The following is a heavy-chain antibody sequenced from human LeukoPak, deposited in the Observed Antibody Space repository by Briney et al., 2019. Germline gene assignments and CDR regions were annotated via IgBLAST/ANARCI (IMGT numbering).Heavy chain of an antibody. J-gene: IGHJ4*02. CDR2: ISSSSSYT. V-gene: IGHV3-11*06. CDR1: GFTFSDYY. CDR3: ASHPMVRGVFSF. D-gene: IGHD3-10*01. Sequence: GGSLRLSCAASGFTFSDYYMSWIRQAPGKGLEWVSYISSSSSYTNYADSVKGRFTISRDNAKSSLYLQMNSLRAEDTAVYYCASHPMVRGVFSFWGQGTLVTVSS.